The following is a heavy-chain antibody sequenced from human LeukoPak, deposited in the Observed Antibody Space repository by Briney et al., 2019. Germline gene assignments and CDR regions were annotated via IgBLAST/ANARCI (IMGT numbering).Heavy chain of an antibody. Sequence: SETLSLTCTASGGSISSYYWSWIRQPPGKGLEWIGYIYYSGSTNYNPSLKSRVTISVDTSKNQFSLKLSSVTGADTAVYYCASDSSGYYRNDAFDIWGQGTMVTVSS. CDR3: ASDSSGYYRNDAFDI. D-gene: IGHD3-22*01. CDR1: GGSISSYY. CDR2: IYYSGST. V-gene: IGHV4-59*01. J-gene: IGHJ3*02.